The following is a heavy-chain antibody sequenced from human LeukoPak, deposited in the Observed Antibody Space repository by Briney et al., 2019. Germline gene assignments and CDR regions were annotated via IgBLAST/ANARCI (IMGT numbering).Heavy chain of an antibody. V-gene: IGHV3-11*06. CDR1: GFTFSDYY. J-gene: IGHJ5*02. D-gene: IGHD5-12*01. Sequence: KSGGSLGLSCAASGFTFSDYYMSWIRQAPGKGLEWVSYISSSSSYTNYADSVKGRFTISRDNAKNSLYLQMNSLRAEDTAVYYCARLLPPIVATSHWFDPWGQGTLVTASS. CDR2: ISSSSSYT. CDR3: ARLLPPIVATSHWFDP.